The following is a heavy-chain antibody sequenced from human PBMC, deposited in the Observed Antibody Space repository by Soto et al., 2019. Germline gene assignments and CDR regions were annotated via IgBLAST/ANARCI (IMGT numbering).Heavy chain of an antibody. V-gene: IGHV1-3*01. CDR1: GYTFTSYA. CDR2: INAGNGNT. D-gene: IGHD2-21*02. CDR3: ARSIVVVTALDY. J-gene: IGHJ4*02. Sequence: ASVKVSCKASGYTFTSYAMHWVRPAPGQRLEWMGWINAGNGNTKYSQKFQGRVTITRDTSASTAYMELSSLRSEDTSVYYCARSIVVVTALDYWGQGTLVTVSS.